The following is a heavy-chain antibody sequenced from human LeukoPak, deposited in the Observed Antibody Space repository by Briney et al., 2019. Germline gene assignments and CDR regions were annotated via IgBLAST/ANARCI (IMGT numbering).Heavy chain of an antibody. J-gene: IGHJ4*02. CDR1: GDSISSSSYY. V-gene: IGHV4-39*01. CDR3: ARHSITYYYDSSGYYTAIFDY. CDR2: INHSGST. Sequence: KPSETLSLICSVSGDSISSSSYYWGWIRQPPGKGLEWIGEINHSGSTNYNPSLKSRVTVSVDTSKNQFSLKLSSVTAADTAVYYCARHSITYYYDSSGYYTAIFDYWGQGTPVTVSS. D-gene: IGHD3-22*01.